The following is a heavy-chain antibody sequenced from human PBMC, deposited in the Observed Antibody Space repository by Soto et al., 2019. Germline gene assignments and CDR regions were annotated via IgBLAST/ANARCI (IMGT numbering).Heavy chain of an antibody. D-gene: IGHD1-26*01. CDR3: AKNQGVELVPLATVDWFDP. CDR1: GFILGNFG. Sequence: PGGSLRHPRAGSGFILGNFGKSWGRQALGKGLEWISSISGSGFKKYYADSVKGRFTISRDNSKSTVYLELNNLSAEDTAVYHCAKNQGVELVPLATVDWFDPWGQGSVVTVSS. V-gene: IGHV3-23*01. J-gene: IGHJ5*02. CDR2: ISGSGFKK.